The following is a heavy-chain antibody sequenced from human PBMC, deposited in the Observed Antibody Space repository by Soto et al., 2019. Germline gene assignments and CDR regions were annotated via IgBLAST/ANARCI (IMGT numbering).Heavy chain of an antibody. V-gene: IGHV3-23*01. D-gene: IGHD6-13*01. Sequence: EVQLLESGGGLVQPGGSLRLSCAASGFTFSTYAMTWVRQAPGKRLGWVSIISGSGGSTYYADSVKGRFIISRANSENKLDLQMNSLRAEDTAVYYCANTPSPHAAAGRGGGGYFDYWGQGTLVTVSS. CDR1: GFTFSTYA. CDR3: ANTPSPHAAAGRGGGGYFDY. CDR2: ISGSGGST. J-gene: IGHJ4*02.